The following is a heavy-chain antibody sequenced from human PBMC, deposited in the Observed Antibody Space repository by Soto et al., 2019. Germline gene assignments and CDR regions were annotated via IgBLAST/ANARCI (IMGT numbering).Heavy chain of an antibody. CDR2: IYWDDDK. CDR3: IQSRCGGDCLQSYASHYYYGMDV. CDR1: GFSLSTSGVG. D-gene: IGHD2-21*02. J-gene: IGHJ6*02. Sequence: QITLKESGPTLVKPTQTLTLTCTFSGFSLSTSGVGVGWIRQPPGKALEWLALIYWDDDKRYSPSLRSRLTIPKNTYKNQVDLKTTNMNPVDTATYHCIQSRCGGDCLQSYASHYYYGMDVWGHGTTVTVSS. V-gene: IGHV2-5*02.